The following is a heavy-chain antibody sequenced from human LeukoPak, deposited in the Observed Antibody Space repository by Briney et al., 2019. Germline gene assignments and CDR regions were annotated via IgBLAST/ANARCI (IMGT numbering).Heavy chain of an antibody. CDR2: IYGTGST. J-gene: IGHJ4*02. Sequence: SETLSLTCSVSGGSLSSSSYYWGWIRQPPGRGLEWIGNIYGTGSTNYNPSLKSRVTISVDTSKNQFSLKLSSVTAADTAVYYCARGGIAAAGTGVSIPIYFDYWGQGTLVTVSS. CDR1: GGSLSSSSYY. CDR3: ARGGIAAAGTGVSIPIYFDY. V-gene: IGHV4-39*07. D-gene: IGHD6-13*01.